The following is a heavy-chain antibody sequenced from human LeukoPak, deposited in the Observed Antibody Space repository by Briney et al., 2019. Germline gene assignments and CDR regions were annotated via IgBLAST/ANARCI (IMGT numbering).Heavy chain of an antibody. D-gene: IGHD3-22*01. CDR3: AKEDSSSSRYYFDY. Sequence: PGGSLRLSCAASGSAFSNYAMTWVRQAPGMGLEWVSSVSPGGGGTYYPRSVKGRFTISRDNSKNTLYLQIDGLGAEDTALYYCAKEDSSSSRYYFDYWGQGALVTVSS. J-gene: IGHJ4*02. CDR2: VSPGGGGT. CDR1: GSAFSNYA. V-gene: IGHV3-23*01.